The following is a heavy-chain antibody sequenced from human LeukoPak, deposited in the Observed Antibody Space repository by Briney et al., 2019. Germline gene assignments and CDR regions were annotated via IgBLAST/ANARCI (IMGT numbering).Heavy chain of an antibody. D-gene: IGHD3-10*01. CDR2: IYNSGST. Sequence: SETLSLTCTVSGGSISSYYWSWIRQPPGKGLEWIGYIYNSGSTNYNPSLKSRVTISVDTSKNQFSLKLSSVTAADTAVYYCARGHYGSGTGTYSHWGQGTLVTVSS. J-gene: IGHJ4*02. CDR3: ARGHYGSGTGTYSH. V-gene: IGHV4-59*08. CDR1: GGSISSYY.